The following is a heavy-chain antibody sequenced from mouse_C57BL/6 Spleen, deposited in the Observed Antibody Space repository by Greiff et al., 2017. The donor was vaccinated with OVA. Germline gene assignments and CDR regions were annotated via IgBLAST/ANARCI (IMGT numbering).Heavy chain of an antibody. V-gene: IGHV1-54*01. CDR2: INPGSGGT. CDR3: ARKEGWYFDV. J-gene: IGHJ1*03. CDR1: GYAFTNYL. Sequence: QVQLQQSGAELVRPGTSVKVSCKASGYAFTNYLIEWVKQRPGQGLEWIGVINPGSGGTNYNQKFKGKATLTVDTSSSTAYMQLSSLTSEDSAVYYCARKEGWYFDVWGTGTTVTVSS.